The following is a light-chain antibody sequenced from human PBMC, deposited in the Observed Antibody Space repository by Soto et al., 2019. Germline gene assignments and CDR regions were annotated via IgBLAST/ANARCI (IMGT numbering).Light chain of an antibody. CDR1: SSNIGAAYD. CDR2: GSN. CDR3: QSYDSSLSGDV. Sequence: QSVLTQPPSVSGAPGQRVTISCTGSSSNIGAAYDVHWYQQLPGTAPKLLLYGSNNRPSGVPDRFSGSKSGTSASLVITGXXXXXXXXXYXQSYDSSLSGDVFGTGTKLTVL. J-gene: IGLJ1*01. V-gene: IGLV1-40*01.